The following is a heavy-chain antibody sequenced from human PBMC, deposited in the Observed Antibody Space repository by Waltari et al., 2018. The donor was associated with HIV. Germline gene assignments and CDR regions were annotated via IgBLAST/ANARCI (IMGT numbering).Heavy chain of an antibody. CDR3: ARASHYFEFSTFDGDYYFDV. V-gene: IGHV3-74*03. CDR1: GFSVSNQR. Sequence: VRLVESGGGSVTTGGSLRRSCADSGFSVSNQRMDWVRQGPGKGLVWVARINSGGTTREYADAVKGRFVISRDNARNTVYLQLNSLRAEDTAVYFCARASHYFEFSTFDGDYYFDVWGRGTRVAVSS. D-gene: IGHD3-9*01. J-gene: IGHJ4*01. CDR2: INSGGTTR.